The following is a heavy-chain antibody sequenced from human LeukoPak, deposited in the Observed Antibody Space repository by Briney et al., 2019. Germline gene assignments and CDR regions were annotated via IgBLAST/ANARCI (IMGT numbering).Heavy chain of an antibody. J-gene: IGHJ3*01. CDR3: VRDKGGRSGAIYYDAFDV. D-gene: IGHD1-26*01. CDR1: EFTFNTYW. Sequence: QPGGSLRLSCAASEFTFNTYWMIWVRQAPGKGLEWVANIDQGGSTKYYVDSLEGRFTISRDNAKNSLYLQMNSLRAEDTAVYYCVRDKGGRSGAIYYDAFDVWGQGTMVTVSS. CDR2: IDQGGSTK. V-gene: IGHV3-7*01.